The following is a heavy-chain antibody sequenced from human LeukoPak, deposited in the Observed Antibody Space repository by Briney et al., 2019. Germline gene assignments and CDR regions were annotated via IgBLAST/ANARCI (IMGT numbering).Heavy chain of an antibody. Sequence: GESLKISCKGSGYSFTSYWIGWVRQMPGKGLEWMGIIYPGDSDTRYSPSFQGQVTISAGKSISTAYLQWSSLKASDTAMYYCARLTLPSLYYMDVWGKGTTVTVSS. V-gene: IGHV5-51*01. CDR1: GYSFTSYW. D-gene: IGHD1-26*01. J-gene: IGHJ6*03. CDR2: IYPGDSDT. CDR3: ARLTLPSLYYMDV.